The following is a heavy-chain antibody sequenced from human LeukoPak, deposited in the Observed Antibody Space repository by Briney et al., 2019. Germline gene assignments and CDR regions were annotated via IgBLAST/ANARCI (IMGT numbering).Heavy chain of an antibody. CDR1: GGSVSTGSYY. V-gene: IGHV4-61*01. J-gene: IGHJ3*02. D-gene: IGHD5-18*01. CDR2: IYYSGST. CDR3: ARQFDSYGYAFDM. Sequence: SETLSLTCTVSGGSVSTGSYYWNWIRQPPGKGLECIGFIYYSGSTSYNPSLKSRVTISVDTSKNQFSLNLSSVTAADTAVYFCARQFDSYGYAFDMWGQETMVTVSS.